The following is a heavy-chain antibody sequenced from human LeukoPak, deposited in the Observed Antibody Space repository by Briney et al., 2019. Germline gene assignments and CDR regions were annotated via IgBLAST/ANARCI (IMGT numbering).Heavy chain of an antibody. V-gene: IGHV4-4*02. CDR3: ARSGILGRRNWFDP. J-gene: IGHJ5*02. D-gene: IGHD2-8*02. CDR1: GGSISSSNW. Sequence: SETLSLTCAVSGGSISSSNWWSWVRQPPGKGLEWIGEIYHSGSTNYNPSLKSRVTISVDKSKNQFSLKLSSVTAADTAVYYCARSGILGRRNWFDPWGQGTLVTVSS. CDR2: IYHSGST.